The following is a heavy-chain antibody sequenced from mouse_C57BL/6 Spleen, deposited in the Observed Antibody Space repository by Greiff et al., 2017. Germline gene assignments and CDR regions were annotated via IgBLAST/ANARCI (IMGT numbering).Heavy chain of an antibody. V-gene: IGHV1-15*01. CDR2: IDPETGGT. J-gene: IGHJ2*01. CDR1: GYTFTDYE. CDR3: TRSLDSSGDY. Sequence: QVQLQQSGAELVRPGASVTLSRKASGYTFTDYEMHWVKQTPVHGLEWIGAIDPETGGTAYNQKFKGKAILTADKSSSTAYMELRSLTSEDSAVYYCTRSLDSSGDYWGQGTTLTVSS. D-gene: IGHD3-2*02.